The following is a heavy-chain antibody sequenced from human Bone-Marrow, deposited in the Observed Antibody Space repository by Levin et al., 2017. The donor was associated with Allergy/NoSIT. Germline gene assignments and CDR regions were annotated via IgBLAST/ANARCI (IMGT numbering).Heavy chain of an antibody. CDR1: GGSLGNYY. CDR2: IYYRGTT. V-gene: IGHV4-59*03. J-gene: IGHJ3*01. D-gene: IGHD3-16*01. CDR3: AGLGEYHESGGFNV. Sequence: KPSETLSLTCTVSGGSLGNYYWTWIRQSPGKGLEWLGYIYYRGTTKYSSSLKSRVTISKDTSKNQFSLRLSSVTAADTAVYYCAGLGEYHESGGFNVWGQGTLVTVSS.